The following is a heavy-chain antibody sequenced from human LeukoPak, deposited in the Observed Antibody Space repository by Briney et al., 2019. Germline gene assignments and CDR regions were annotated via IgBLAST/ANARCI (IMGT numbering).Heavy chain of an antibody. D-gene: IGHD2-15*01. CDR1: GGTVSSYA. V-gene: IGHV1-69*13. CDR2: IIPIFGTA. Sequence: GASVKVSCKASGGTVSSYAISWVRQAPGQGLEWMGGIIPIFGTANYAQKFQGRVTITADESTSTAYMELSSLRSEDTAVYYCARRSVGIVVVVAAPDAFDIWGQGTMVTVSS. CDR3: ARRSVGIVVVVAAPDAFDI. J-gene: IGHJ3*02.